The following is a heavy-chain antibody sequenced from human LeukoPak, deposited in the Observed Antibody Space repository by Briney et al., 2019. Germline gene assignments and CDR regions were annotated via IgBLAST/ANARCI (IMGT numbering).Heavy chain of an antibody. D-gene: IGHD3-10*01. CDR2: IDPNSGDT. CDR1: GYSFTGYY. V-gene: IGHV1-2*02. J-gene: IGHJ6*02. Sequence: RASVKVPCKASGYSFTGYYIHWVRQAPGQGLEWMGWIDPNSGDTNYAQKFQGRVTMTRDTSIGTAYMELSSVRSDDTAVYYCASARSFFGGLQGRFAMDDWGLGTTVTVYS. CDR3: ASARSFFGGLQGRFAMDD.